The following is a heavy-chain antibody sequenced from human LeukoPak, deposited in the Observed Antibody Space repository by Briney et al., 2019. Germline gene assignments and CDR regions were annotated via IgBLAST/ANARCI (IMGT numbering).Heavy chain of an antibody. V-gene: IGHV1-46*01. CDR2: INPSGGST. CDR1: GYTFTSYY. D-gene: IGHD3-10*01. J-gene: IGHJ6*02. CDR3: ARVRGAEDYYYDGMDV. Sequence: ASVKFSCKASGYTFTSYYLHWVRQAPGQGLEWMGIINPSGGSTSYAQKFQGRVTMTSDTSTSTVYMELSSLRSEDTAVYYCARVRGAEDYYYDGMDVWGQGTTVTVSS.